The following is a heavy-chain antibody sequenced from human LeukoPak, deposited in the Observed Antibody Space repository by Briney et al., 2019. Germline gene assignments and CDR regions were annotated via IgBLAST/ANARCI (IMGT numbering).Heavy chain of an antibody. CDR2: IYHSGST. CDR3: ARVLGELSTFDI. V-gene: IGHV4-30-2*01. CDR1: GGSISSGGYY. J-gene: IGHJ3*02. Sequence: PSETLSLTCTVSGGSISSGGYYWSWIRQPPGKGLEWIGYIYHSGSTYYNPSLKSRVTISVDRSKNQFSLKLSSVTAADTAVYYCARVLGELSTFDIWGQGTMVTVSS. D-gene: IGHD1-26*01.